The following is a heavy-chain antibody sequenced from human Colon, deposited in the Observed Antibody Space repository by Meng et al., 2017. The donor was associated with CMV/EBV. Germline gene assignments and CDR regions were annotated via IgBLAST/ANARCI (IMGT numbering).Heavy chain of an antibody. CDR1: GNPIGGRIYY. CDR2: FYYTGND. CDR3: ARMALHWYFDL. J-gene: IGHJ2*01. Sequence: LPDPGPILVKPSEPRSAPCTVPGNPIGGRIYYWGCIRQPTGKGLEWIASFYYTGNDYHNPSLKSRVTISIDTSNNQISLRLTSVTAADTAVYYCARMALHWYFDLWGRGTLVTVSS. D-gene: IGHD5-24*01. V-gene: IGHV4-39*07.